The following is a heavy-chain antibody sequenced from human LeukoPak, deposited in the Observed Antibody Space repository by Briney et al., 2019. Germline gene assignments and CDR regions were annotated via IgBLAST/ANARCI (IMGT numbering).Heavy chain of an antibody. V-gene: IGHV3-23*01. CDR3: AKEAYSGSYYTRFDY. D-gene: IGHD1-26*01. Sequence: GGSLRLSCAASGFTFSSYGMSWVRQAPGKGLEWVSAISGSGGSTYYADSVKGRFTISRDNSKNTLYLQMNSLRAEDTALYYCAKEAYSGSYYTRFDYWGQGTLVTVSS. CDR2: ISGSGGST. CDR1: GFTFSSYG. J-gene: IGHJ4*02.